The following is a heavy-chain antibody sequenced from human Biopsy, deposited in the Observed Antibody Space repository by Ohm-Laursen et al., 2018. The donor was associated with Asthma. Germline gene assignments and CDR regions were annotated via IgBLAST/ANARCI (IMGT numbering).Heavy chain of an antibody. CDR2: ISKDASTQ. D-gene: IGHD1-1*01. J-gene: IGHJ3*02. Sequence: SLRLSCSASGFSFSNFAIHWVRQAPGKGLEWVGVISKDASTQDYADSVKGRFTMARDNSKNTLDLQMNSLREEDTAVYHCVRDGTDDAFDIWGQGTVVSVSS. CDR1: GFSFSNFA. V-gene: IGHV3-30*01. CDR3: VRDGTDDAFDI.